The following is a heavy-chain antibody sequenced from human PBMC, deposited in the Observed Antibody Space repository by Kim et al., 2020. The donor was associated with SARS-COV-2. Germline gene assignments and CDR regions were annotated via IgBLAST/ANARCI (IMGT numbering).Heavy chain of an antibody. D-gene: IGHD3-10*01. CDR3: ATVVVRGVIKVPYYGMDV. V-gene: IGHV1-69*13. J-gene: IGHJ6*02. CDR2: IIPIFGTA. CDR1: GGTFSSYA. Sequence: SVKVSCKASGGTFSSYAISWVRQAPGQGLEWMGGIIPIFGTANYAQKFQGRVTITADESTSTAYMELSSLRSEDTAVYYCATVVVRGVIKVPYYGMDVWGQGTTVTVSS.